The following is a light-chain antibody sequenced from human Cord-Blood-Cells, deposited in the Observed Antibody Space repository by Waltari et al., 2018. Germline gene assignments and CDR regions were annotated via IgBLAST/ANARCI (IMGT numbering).Light chain of an antibody. J-gene: IGKJ1*01. CDR3: QQYGSAPWT. Sequence: IVLTQSPGTLSLSPGERATLSCRASQSVSSNYLAWYQQKPGQAPRLLVYGAYSRATGIPDRVSGSGSGTDVTLTISRLEPEDFAVYYCQQYGSAPWTFGQGTKVEIK. CDR1: QSVSSNY. V-gene: IGKV3-20*01. CDR2: GAY.